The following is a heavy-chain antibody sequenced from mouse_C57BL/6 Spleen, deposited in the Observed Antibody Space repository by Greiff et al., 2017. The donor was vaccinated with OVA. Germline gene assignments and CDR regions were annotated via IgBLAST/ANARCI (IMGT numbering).Heavy chain of an antibody. CDR1: GYAFSSSW. J-gene: IGHJ1*03. D-gene: IGHD1-1*01. CDR3: ARNPLRGSSWYFDV. CDR2: IYPGDGDT. Sequence: QVQLQQSGPELVKPGASVKISCKASGYAFSSSWMNWVKQRPGKGLEWIGRIYPGDGDTNYNGKFKGKATLTADKSSSTAYMQLSSLTSEDSAVYFCARNPLRGSSWYFDVWGTGTTVTVSS. V-gene: IGHV1-82*01.